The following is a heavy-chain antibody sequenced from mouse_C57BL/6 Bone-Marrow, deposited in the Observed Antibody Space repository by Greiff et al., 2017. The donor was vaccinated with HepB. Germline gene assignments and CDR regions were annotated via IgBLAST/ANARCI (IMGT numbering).Heavy chain of an antibody. Sequence: EVMLVESEGGLVQPGSSMKLSCTASGFTFSDYYMAWVRQVPEKGLEWVATINYDGSSTYYLDSLKSRFIISRDNAKNILYLQMSSLKSEDTATYYCARDTTVVADWYFDVWGTGTTVTVSS. V-gene: IGHV5-16*01. J-gene: IGHJ1*03. CDR2: INYDGSST. CDR1: GFTFSDYY. CDR3: ARDTTVVADWYFDV. D-gene: IGHD1-1*01.